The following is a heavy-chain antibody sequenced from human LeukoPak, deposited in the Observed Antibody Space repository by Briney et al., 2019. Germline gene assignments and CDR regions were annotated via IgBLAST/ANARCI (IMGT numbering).Heavy chain of an antibody. CDR1: GGSISSSSYY. CDR3: ARGHGDYLYYFDY. V-gene: IGHV4-39*07. D-gene: IGHD4-17*01. CDR2: IYHSGST. J-gene: IGHJ4*02. Sequence: SEALSLTCTVSGGSISSSSYYWGWIRQPPGKGLEWIGSIYHSGSTHYNPSLKSRVTISVDTSNNQFSLKLNSMTAADTAVYYCARGHGDYLYYFDYWGQGTLVTVSS.